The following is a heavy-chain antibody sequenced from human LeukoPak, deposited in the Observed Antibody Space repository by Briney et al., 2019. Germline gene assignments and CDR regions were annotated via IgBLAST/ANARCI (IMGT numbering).Heavy chain of an antibody. CDR3: VREGEYYYDHSAYFDY. CDR2: MSSDGNAI. CDR1: GFAFTAYL. D-gene: IGHD3-22*01. V-gene: IGHV3-30-3*01. J-gene: IGHJ4*02. Sequence: QTGRSLRLSCAASGFAFTAYLIHWVRQPPGKGLEWVAVMSSDGNAIFYADSVRGRFTISRDNSKNTLYLQVNSLRVEDTAVYYCVREGEYYYDHSAYFDYWGQGTLVTVSS.